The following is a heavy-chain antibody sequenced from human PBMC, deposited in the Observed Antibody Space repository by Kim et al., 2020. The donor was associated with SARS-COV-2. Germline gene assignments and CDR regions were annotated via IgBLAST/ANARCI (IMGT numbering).Heavy chain of an antibody. CDR3: ARVGDSSGYYDAFDI. J-gene: IGHJ3*02. CDR1: GYTFTSYA. D-gene: IGHD3-22*01. V-gene: IGHV7-4-1*02. CDR2: INTNTGNP. Sequence: ASVKVSCKASGYTFTSYAMNWVRQAPGQGLEWMGWINTNTGNPTYAQGFTGRFVFSLDTSVSTAYLQISSLKAEDTAVYYCARVGDSSGYYDAFDIWGQGTMVTVSS.